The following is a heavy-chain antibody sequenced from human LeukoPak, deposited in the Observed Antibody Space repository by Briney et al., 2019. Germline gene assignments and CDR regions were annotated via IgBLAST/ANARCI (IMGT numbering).Heavy chain of an antibody. Sequence: KPGGSLRLSCAASGFTFSSYSMNWVRQAPGKGLEWVSSISSSSSYIYYADSVKGRFTISRDNAKNSLYLQMNSLRAEDTAVYYCARQQLSQLYYFDYWGQGTLVTVSS. CDR2: ISSSSSYI. CDR1: GFTFSSYS. CDR3: ARQQLSQLYYFDY. D-gene: IGHD6-13*01. J-gene: IGHJ4*02. V-gene: IGHV3-21*01.